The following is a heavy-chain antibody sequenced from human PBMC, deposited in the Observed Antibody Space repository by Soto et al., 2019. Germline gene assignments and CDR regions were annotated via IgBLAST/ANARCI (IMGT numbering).Heavy chain of an antibody. CDR3: APLSVSLSGPYGIHV. J-gene: IGHJ6*02. CDR2: IYHSGST. CDR1: GYSISSGYY. Sequence: PSETLSLTCAVSGYSISSGYYWGWIRQPPGKGLEWIGSIYHSGSTYYNPPLKSRVTLSVDTSKNQFSVRLNSVTASDTAVYYCAPLSVSLSGPYGIHVWGQGTTVTVSS. V-gene: IGHV4-38-2*01. D-gene: IGHD2-15*01.